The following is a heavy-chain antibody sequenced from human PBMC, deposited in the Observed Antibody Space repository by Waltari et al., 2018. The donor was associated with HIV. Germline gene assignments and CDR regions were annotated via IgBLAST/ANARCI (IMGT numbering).Heavy chain of an antibody. CDR1: GFTFSSYA. CDR2: ISGRGGST. D-gene: IGHD3-22*01. CDR3: AKLEAYYYDSSGPYEYFQH. Sequence: EVQLLESGGNLVQPGGSLRLSCAASGFTFSSYAMSWVRQAPGEGLEWVSAISGRGGSTYYADSVKGRFTISRDNSKNTLYLQMNSLRAEDTAIYYCAKLEAYYYDSSGPYEYFQHWGQGTLVTVSS. V-gene: IGHV3-23*01. J-gene: IGHJ1*01.